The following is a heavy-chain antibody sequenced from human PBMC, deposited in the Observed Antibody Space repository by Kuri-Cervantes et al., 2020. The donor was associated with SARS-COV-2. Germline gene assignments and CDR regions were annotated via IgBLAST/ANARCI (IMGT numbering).Heavy chain of an antibody. CDR1: GFPFSNYV. J-gene: IGHJ6*03. CDR2: IWYDGENE. CDR3: ARGAANYYYMDV. D-gene: IGHD3-16*01. Sequence: GESLKISWVASGFPFSNYVIHWVRQAPGKGLEWVAVIWYDGENEYYAGSVKGRFTITRDNSKNTVSLHMNSLRAEDTAMYYCARGAANYYYMDVWGKGTTVTVSS. V-gene: IGHV3-33*08.